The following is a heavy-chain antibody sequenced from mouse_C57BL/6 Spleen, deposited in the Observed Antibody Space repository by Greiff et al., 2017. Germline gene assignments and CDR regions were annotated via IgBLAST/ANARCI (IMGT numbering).Heavy chain of an antibody. CDR2: INPNNGGT. Sequence: EVQLQQSGPELVKPGASVKISCKASGSTFTDYYMNWVQQSHGKSLAWIGEINPNNGGTSYNQKFKGKATLTVDKSSSTAYMELRSLTSEDSAVYYCARGGALPRDFAYWGQGTLVTVS. CDR3: ARGGALPRDFAY. J-gene: IGHJ3*01. V-gene: IGHV1-26*01. CDR1: GSTFTDYY. D-gene: IGHD2-10*01.